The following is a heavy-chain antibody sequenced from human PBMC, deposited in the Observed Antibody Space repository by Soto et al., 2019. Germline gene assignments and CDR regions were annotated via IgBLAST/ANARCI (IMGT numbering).Heavy chain of an antibody. V-gene: IGHV4-30-4*01. CDR3: ARDLETRGDYVWYYFDY. CDR1: GGSIGSGDYY. D-gene: IGHD3-16*01. J-gene: IGHJ4*02. Sequence: SETLSLTCTVSGGSIGSGDYYWSWIRQPPGKGLEWIGYIYYSGSTYYNPSLKSRVTISVDTSKNQFSLKLSSVTAADTAVYYCARDLETRGDYVWYYFDYWGQGTLVTVSS. CDR2: IYYSGST.